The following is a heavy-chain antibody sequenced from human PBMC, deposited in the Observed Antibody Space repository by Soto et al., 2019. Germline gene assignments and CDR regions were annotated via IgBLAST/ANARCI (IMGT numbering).Heavy chain of an antibody. CDR1: GGSISSSSYY. J-gene: IGHJ6*02. Sequence: SETLSLTCTVSGGSISSSSYYWGWIRQPPGKGLEWIGSIYYSGSTYYNPSLKSRVTISVDTSKNQFSLKLSSVTAADTAVYYCASLGYCSGGSCPYYYYGMDVWGQGTTVTVSS. CDR2: IYYSGST. D-gene: IGHD2-15*01. CDR3: ASLGYCSGGSCPYYYYGMDV. V-gene: IGHV4-39*01.